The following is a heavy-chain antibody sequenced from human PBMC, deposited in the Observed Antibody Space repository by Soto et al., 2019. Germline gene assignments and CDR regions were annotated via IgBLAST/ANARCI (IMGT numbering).Heavy chain of an antibody. CDR2: IIPTFGTA. J-gene: IGHJ4*02. Sequence: SVKASCKASGGTFSSYSISWARQATGQGLEWMGGIIPTFGTANYAQKFQGRVTITADESTSTAYMELSSLRSEDTAVYYFARARSSGYYCSYLAYWGQGTLVTVSP. V-gene: IGHV1-69*13. D-gene: IGHD3-22*01. CDR3: ARARSSGYYCSYLAY. CDR1: GGTFSSYS.